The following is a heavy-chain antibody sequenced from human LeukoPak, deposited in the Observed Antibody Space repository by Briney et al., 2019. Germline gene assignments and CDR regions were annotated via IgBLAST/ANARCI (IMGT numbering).Heavy chain of an antibody. V-gene: IGHV4-34*01. CDR2: INHRGST. CDR1: GGSFSNYY. CDR3: ARDGAIASAVVY. Sequence: SETLSLTCAVYGGSFSNYYWSWIRQPPGKRLEWIGEINHRGSTNYNPPLKNRATISVETSKNQFSLKLSSVTAADTAVYYCARDGAIASAVVYWGQGTLVTVSS. J-gene: IGHJ4*02. D-gene: IGHD6-13*01.